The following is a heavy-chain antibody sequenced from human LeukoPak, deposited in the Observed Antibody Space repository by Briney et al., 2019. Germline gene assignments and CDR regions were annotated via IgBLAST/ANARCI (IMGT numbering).Heavy chain of an antibody. Sequence: PSETLSLTCAVYGGSFSGYYCSWIRQTPGRGLEWIGEINHGGSTSYNPSLKSRLTISVGSANNHFSLRVTSVTAADTAVYYCARDRGYNWNPRIDFDYWGQGTLVTVSS. V-gene: IGHV4-34*01. D-gene: IGHD1-20*01. CDR3: ARDRGYNWNPRIDFDY. CDR1: GGSFSGYY. CDR2: INHGGST. J-gene: IGHJ4*02.